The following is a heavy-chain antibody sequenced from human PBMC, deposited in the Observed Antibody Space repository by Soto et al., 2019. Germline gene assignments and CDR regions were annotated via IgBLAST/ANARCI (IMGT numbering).Heavy chain of an antibody. CDR3: TRVRGYGMDV. CDR2: IRSKAYGGTT. D-gene: IGHD3-10*01. J-gene: IGHJ6*02. V-gene: IGHV3-49*04. CDR1: GFTSGDYA. Sequence: LRLSCTASGFTSGDYAMSWVRQAPGKGLEWVGFIRSKAYGGTTEYAASVKGRFTISRDDSKSIAYLQMNSLKTEDTAVYYCTRVRGYGMDVWGQGTTVTVSS.